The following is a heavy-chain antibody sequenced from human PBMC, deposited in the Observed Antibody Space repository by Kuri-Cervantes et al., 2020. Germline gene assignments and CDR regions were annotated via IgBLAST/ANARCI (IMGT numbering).Heavy chain of an antibody. CDR2: ISSSGSTI. CDR3: ARAPPETYCSSTSCYEYYYYYYMDV. CDR1: GFTFSDYY. D-gene: IGHD2-2*01. Sequence: GESLKISCAASGFTFSDYYMSWIRQAPGKGLEWVSYISSSGSTIYYADSVKGRFTISRDNAKNSLYLQMNSLRAEDTVVYYCARAPPETYCSSTSCYEYYYYYYMDVWGKGTTVTVSS. J-gene: IGHJ6*03. V-gene: IGHV3-11*01.